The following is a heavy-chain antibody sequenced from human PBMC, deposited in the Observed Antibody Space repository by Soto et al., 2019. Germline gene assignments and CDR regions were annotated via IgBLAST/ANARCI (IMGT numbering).Heavy chain of an antibody. CDR1: GGSFSTYA. D-gene: IGHD2-15*01. J-gene: IGHJ5*02. V-gene: IGHV1-69*06. CDR2: IIPIFDSP. Sequence: QVQLVQSGAEVKKPGSSVRVSCKASGGSFSTYAFSWVRQAPGHGLEWMGGIIPIFDSPYYAQNFQGRVTIAADRSTSTVYMELSSLTPEDTAVYYCARGAECRGYCLKKFTWLHPWGQGTLVTVSS. CDR3: ARGAECRGYCLKKFTWLHP.